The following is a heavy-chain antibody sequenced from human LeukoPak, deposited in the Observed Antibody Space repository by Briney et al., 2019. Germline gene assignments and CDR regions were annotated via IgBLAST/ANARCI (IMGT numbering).Heavy chain of an antibody. CDR1: GFTFSDSA. V-gene: IGHV3-73*01. CDR3: AKGFRGANNDAFDI. CDR2: IRSKANNYAT. J-gene: IGHJ3*02. D-gene: IGHD3-10*01. Sequence: PGGSLRLSCAASGFTFSDSAMHWVRQASGKGLEWVGRIRSKANNYATVYGASVKGRFTISRDDSKNTAYLQMNSLRAEDTAVYYCAKGFRGANNDAFDIWGQGTMVTVSS.